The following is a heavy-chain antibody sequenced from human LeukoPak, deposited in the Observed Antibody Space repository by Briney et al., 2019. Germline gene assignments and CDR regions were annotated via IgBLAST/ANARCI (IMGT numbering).Heavy chain of an antibody. Sequence: PGGSLRLSCAASGFTFSSYAMSWVRQAPGKGLEWVSGTSGSGGSTYYADSVKGRFTISRDNSKNTLYLQMNSLRAEDTAVYYCAKGPTYYYDSSGYPYFDYWGQGTLVTVSS. J-gene: IGHJ4*02. CDR3: AKGPTYYYDSSGYPYFDY. CDR2: TSGSGGST. D-gene: IGHD3-22*01. CDR1: GFTFSSYA. V-gene: IGHV3-23*01.